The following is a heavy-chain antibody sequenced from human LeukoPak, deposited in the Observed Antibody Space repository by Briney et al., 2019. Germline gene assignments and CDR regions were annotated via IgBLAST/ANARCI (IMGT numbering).Heavy chain of an antibody. CDR3: AKGPYSGYNVPFDY. Sequence: GGSLRLSCAASGFTFDDYAMHWVRQAPGKGLEWVSGISWNSGSTGYADSVKGRFTISRDNAKNSLYPQMNSLRAEDTALYYCAKGPYSGYNVPFDYWGQGTLVTVSS. CDR1: GFTFDDYA. D-gene: IGHD1-14*01. J-gene: IGHJ4*02. CDR2: ISWNSGST. V-gene: IGHV3-9*01.